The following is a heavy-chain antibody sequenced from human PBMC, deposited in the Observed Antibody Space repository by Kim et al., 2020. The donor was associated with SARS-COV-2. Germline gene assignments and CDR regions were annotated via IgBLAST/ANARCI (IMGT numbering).Heavy chain of an antibody. V-gene: IGHV4-31*02. Sequence: KSRVTISVDRSKNQFSLKLSSVTAADTAVYYCARTGNCSSTSCYTGAFDIWGQGTMVTVSS. CDR3: ARTGNCSSTSCYTGAFDI. D-gene: IGHD2-2*02. J-gene: IGHJ3*02.